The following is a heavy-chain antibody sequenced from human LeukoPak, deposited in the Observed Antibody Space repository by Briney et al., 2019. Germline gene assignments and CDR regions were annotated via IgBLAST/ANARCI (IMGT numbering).Heavy chain of an antibody. V-gene: IGHV4-4*07. CDR2: FYTSGSA. CDR3: ARGYRGLPDFEY. D-gene: IGHD1-26*01. J-gene: IGHJ4*02. Sequence: SETLSLTCTVYGDSISTFYWSWIRQPAGKGLEWIGRFYTSGSANYNASLKSRVTMSVDTSKNQFFLKLSSVTAADTAVYYCARGYRGLPDFEYWGQGALVTVSS. CDR1: GDSISTFY.